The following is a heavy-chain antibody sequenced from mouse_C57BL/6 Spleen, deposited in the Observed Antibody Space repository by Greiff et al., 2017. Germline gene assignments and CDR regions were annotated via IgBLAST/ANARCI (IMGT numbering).Heavy chain of an antibody. D-gene: IGHD1-1*01. CDR1: GYTFTDYN. J-gene: IGHJ2*01. V-gene: IGHV1-22*01. CDR3: ARYYYGSSYDFDY. Sequence: EVKLQESGPELVKPGASVKMSCKASGYTFTDYNMHWVKQSHGKSLEWIGYINPNNGGTSYNQKFKGKATLTVNKSSSTAYMELRSLTSEDSAVYYCARYYYGSSYDFDYWGQGTTLTVSS. CDR2: INPNNGGT.